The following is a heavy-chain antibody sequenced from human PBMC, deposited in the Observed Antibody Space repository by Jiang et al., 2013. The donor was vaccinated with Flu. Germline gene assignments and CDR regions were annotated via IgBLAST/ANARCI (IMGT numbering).Heavy chain of an antibody. CDR1: GYTFISYY. CDR3: ARAYPWSNDDP. V-gene: IGHV1-46*01. CDR2: INPRDDTK. Sequence: GAEVKKPGASVKVSCKASGYTFISYYIHWVRQAPGQGLEWMGIINPRDDTKSYAQRFQGRVTMTRDTSATTVYMELRSLTFEDTAVYYCARAYPWSNDDPWGQGTLVTVS. J-gene: IGHJ5*02. D-gene: IGHD1/OR15-1a*01.